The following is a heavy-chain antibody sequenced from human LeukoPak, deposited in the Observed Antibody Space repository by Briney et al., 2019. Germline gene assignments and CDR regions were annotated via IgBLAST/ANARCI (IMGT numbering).Heavy chain of an antibody. D-gene: IGHD1-7*01. V-gene: IGHV4-34*01. Sequence: GSLRLSCAASGFTVGINYMSWIRQPPGKGLEWIGEINHSGSTNYNPSLKSRVTISVDTSKNQFSLKLSSVTAADTAVYYCARGDTVYNWNFRAFDIWGQGTMVTVSS. J-gene: IGHJ3*02. CDR2: INHSGST. CDR1: GFTVGINY. CDR3: ARGDTVYNWNFRAFDI.